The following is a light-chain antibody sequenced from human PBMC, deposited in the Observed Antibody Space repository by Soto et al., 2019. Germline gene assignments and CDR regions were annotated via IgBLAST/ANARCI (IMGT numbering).Light chain of an antibody. Sequence: EIVLTQSPATLSLSPGERATLSCRASQSVSSYLAWYQQKPGQAPRLLIYDASNRATGIPARFSGSGSGTDFTLTIINLEPEDSAVYNCQQRSNWPPITFGQGTRLEIK. CDR2: DAS. CDR3: QQRSNWPPIT. CDR1: QSVSSY. V-gene: IGKV3-11*01. J-gene: IGKJ5*01.